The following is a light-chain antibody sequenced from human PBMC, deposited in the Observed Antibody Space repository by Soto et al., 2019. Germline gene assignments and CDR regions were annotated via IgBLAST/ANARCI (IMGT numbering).Light chain of an antibody. CDR2: EVS. J-gene: IGLJ2*01. CDR3: CSYTSINTHVV. CDR1: SSDFETCNV. Sequence: QSALTQPASVSGSPGQSITISCTGTSSDFETCNVVSWYQHHPGKAPKLMIYEVSKRPSGASNRFSGSKSGNTASLTISGLQAEDEADYYCCSYTSINTHVVFGGGTQLTVL. V-gene: IGLV2-14*02.